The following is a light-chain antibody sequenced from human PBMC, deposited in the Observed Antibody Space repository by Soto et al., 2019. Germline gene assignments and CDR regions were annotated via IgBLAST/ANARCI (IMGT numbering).Light chain of an antibody. CDR1: QSIKTY. CDR3: QQSYFIPWT. V-gene: IGKV1-39*01. Sequence: DIQMTQSPSSLSASVGDRVSITCRASQSIKTYLNWYQQKPGKDPKLLIYGSYNLQSGVPPRFSGTGSGTDFTLIISRLQPEDFATYFCQQSYFIPWTFGQGTKVDLK. J-gene: IGKJ1*01. CDR2: GSY.